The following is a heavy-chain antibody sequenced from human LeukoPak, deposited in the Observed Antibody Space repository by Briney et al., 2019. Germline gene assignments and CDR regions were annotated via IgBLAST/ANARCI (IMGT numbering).Heavy chain of an antibody. V-gene: IGHV5-51*01. CDR2: IYPGDSDT. J-gene: IGHJ4*02. CDR3: ARHVRAPPSNFDY. Sequence: GESLKISCKGSGYSFTTYWIVWVRQMPGKGLEWMGIIYPGDSDTRYSPSFQGQVTISADKSISTAYLQWSSLKASDTAMYYCARHVRAPPSNFDYWGQGTLVTVSS. D-gene: IGHD1-26*01. CDR1: GYSFTTYW.